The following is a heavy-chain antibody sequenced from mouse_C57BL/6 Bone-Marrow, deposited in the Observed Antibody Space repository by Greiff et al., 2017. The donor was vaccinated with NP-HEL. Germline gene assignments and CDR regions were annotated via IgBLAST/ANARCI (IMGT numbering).Heavy chain of an antibody. CDR2: IYPGDGDT. CDR1: GYAFSSYW. D-gene: IGHD2-4*01. Sequence: QVQLKESGAELVKPGASVKISCKASGYAFSSYWMNWVKQRPGKGLEWIGQIYPGDGDTNYNGKFKGKATLTADKSSSTAYMQLSSLTSEDSAVYFCARRAFYYDYDGFAYWGQGTLVTVSA. J-gene: IGHJ3*01. V-gene: IGHV1-80*01. CDR3: ARRAFYYDYDGFAY.